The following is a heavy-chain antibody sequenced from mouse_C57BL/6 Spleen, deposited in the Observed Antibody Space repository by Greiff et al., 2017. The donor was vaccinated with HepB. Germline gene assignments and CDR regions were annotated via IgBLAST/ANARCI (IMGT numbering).Heavy chain of an antibody. D-gene: IGHD2-1*01. CDR2: IYPGDGDT. J-gene: IGHJ4*01. CDR1: GYAFSSSW. Sequence: QVQLQQSGPELVKPGASVKISCKASGYAFSSSWINWVKQRPGKGLEWIGRIYPGDGDTNYNGKFKGKATLTADKSSSTAYMQLSSLTSEDSAVYFCSRASYYGNYEGAVDYWGQGTSVTVSS. CDR3: SRASYYGNYEGAVDY. V-gene: IGHV1-82*01.